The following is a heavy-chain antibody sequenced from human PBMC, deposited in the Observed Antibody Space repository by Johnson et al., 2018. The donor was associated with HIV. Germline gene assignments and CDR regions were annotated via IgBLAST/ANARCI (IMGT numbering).Heavy chain of an antibody. CDR3: ARDPELDYFDNRAFDI. V-gene: IGHV3-11*04. CDR2: ISSSGSSI. D-gene: IGHD3-22*01. Sequence: VQLVESGGGLVKPGGSLRLSCKASGFTFSDYFMSWIRQAPGKGLECISYISSSGSSIYYTDSVKGRFTISRDNAKNSLSLQMDSLRAEDTAVYYCARDPELDYFDNRAFDIWGQGTMVTVSS. CDR1: GFTFSDYF. J-gene: IGHJ3*02.